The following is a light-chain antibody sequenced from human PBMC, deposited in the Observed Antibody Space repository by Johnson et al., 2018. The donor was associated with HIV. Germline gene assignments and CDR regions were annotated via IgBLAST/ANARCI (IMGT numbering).Light chain of an antibody. J-gene: IGLJ1*01. CDR3: GTWDSSLSAGENV. V-gene: IGLV1-51*02. Sequence: SVLTQPPSVSAAPGQQVTISCSGSRSNIGNNYVSWYQQLPGTAPKLLIYENNKRPSGIPDRFSGSKSGTSASLGITGLQTGDEADYYCGTWDSSLSAGENVFGTGTKVTVL. CDR1: RSNIGNNY. CDR2: ENN.